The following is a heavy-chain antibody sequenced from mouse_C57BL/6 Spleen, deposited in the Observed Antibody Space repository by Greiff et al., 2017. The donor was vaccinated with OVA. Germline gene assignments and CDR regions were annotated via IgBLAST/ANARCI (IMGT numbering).Heavy chain of an antibody. V-gene: IGHV3-6*01. CDR1: GYSITSGYY. Sequence: EVHLVESGPGLVKPSQSLSLTCSVTGYSITSGYYWNWIRQFPGNKLEWMGYISYDGSNNYNPSLKNRISITRDTSKNQFFLKLNSVTTEDTATYYCARGGRVDYWGQGTTLTVSS. D-gene: IGHD3-3*01. CDR2: ISYDGSN. CDR3: ARGGRVDY. J-gene: IGHJ2*01.